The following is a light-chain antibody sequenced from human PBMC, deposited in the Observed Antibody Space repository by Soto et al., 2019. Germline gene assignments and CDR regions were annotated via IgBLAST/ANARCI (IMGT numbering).Light chain of an antibody. CDR1: QNIHSF. CDR3: QQSDNIPFT. CDR2: GGS. J-gene: IGKJ3*01. Sequence: DIQMTQSPSSLAASVGERVTITCRASQNIHSFLNWYQQKPGKAPQVLIYGGSALQSGVPSRFSGIGSGTDFTLTISSLQPEDFASYFGQQSDNIPFTFGPGTRVDI. V-gene: IGKV1-39*01.